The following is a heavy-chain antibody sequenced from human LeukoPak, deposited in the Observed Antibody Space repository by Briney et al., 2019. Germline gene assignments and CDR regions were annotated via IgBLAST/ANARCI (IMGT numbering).Heavy chain of an antibody. CDR1: GFTFSSYA. Sequence: GGSLRLSCAASGFTFSSYAMSWVRQAPGKGLEWVSAISGSGGSTYYADSVKGRFTISRDNSKNTLYLQMNSVKTEDTAVYYCVERDGVGVDYWGQGTLVIVSS. D-gene: IGHD3-10*01. V-gene: IGHV3-23*01. CDR2: ISGSGGST. CDR3: VERDGVGVDY. J-gene: IGHJ4*02.